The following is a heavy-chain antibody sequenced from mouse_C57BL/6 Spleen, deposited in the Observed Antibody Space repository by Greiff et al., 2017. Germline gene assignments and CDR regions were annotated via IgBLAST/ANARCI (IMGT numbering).Heavy chain of an antibody. CDR3: TRRNDGYYLFAY. D-gene: IGHD2-3*01. CDR1: GYTFTDYY. V-gene: IGHV1-18*01. J-gene: IGHJ3*01. Sequence: EVQLQQSGPELVKPGASVKIPCKASGYTFTDYYMDWVKQSHGKSLEWIGDINPNNGGTIYNQKFKGKATLTVDKSSSTAYMELRSLASEDTAVYYCTRRNDGYYLFAYWGQGTLVTVSA. CDR2: INPNNGGT.